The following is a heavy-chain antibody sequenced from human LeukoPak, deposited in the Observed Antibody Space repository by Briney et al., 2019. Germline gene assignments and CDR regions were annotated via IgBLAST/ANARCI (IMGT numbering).Heavy chain of an antibody. J-gene: IGHJ6*02. V-gene: IGHV3-21*01. D-gene: IGHD1-26*01. CDR1: GFVFSTYN. CDR2: IGSGGNYR. CDR3: ARDRVGATTYYGMDV. Sequence: GGSLRLSCAASGFVFSTYNMKWVRQAPGKGLEWVSSIGSGGNYRYYGDSVKGRFTISRDNSKNTLYLQMNSLRAEDTAVYYCARDRVGATTYYGMDVWGQGTTVTVSS.